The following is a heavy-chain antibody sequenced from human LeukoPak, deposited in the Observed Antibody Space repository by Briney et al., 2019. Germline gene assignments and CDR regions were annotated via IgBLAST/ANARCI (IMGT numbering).Heavy chain of an antibody. CDR3: ARDGFGTGSN. CDR1: GLTLSNYW. J-gene: IGHJ4*02. Sequence: PGGSLRLSCAASGLTLSNYWMDWVSQAPGKGLEWVANIKQDGSEKNYVDSVKGRFIISRDNAKNSLYLQMNALRADDTAVYYCARDGFGTGSNWGQGTLVTVS. V-gene: IGHV3-7*03. CDR2: IKQDGSEK. D-gene: IGHD3-16*01.